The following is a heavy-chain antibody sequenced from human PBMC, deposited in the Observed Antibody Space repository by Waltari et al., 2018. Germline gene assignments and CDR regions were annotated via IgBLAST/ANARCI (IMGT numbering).Heavy chain of an antibody. J-gene: IGHJ4*02. CDR2: ISGSGGST. V-gene: IGHV3-23*01. CDR1: GFTFSSYA. Sequence: EVQLLESGGGLVQPGGSLRLSCAASGFTFSSYAMSWVRQAPGKGLEWVSAISGSGGSTYYADSVKDRFTISRDNSKNTLYLQMNSLRAEDTAVYYCAKGALNCGGDCSTCFDYWGQGTLVTVSS. CDR3: AKGALNCGGDCSTCFDY. D-gene: IGHD2-21*01.